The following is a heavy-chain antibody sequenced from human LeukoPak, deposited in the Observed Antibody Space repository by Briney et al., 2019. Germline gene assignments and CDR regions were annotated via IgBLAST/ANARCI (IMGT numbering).Heavy chain of an antibody. J-gene: IGHJ4*02. V-gene: IGHV1-18*01. D-gene: IGHD2-21*02. CDR1: GYTFTSYG. Sequence: ASVKVSCKASGYTFTSYGISWVRQAPGQGLEWMGWISAYNGNTNYAQKLQGRVTMITDTSTSPVYMELRSLRSDDTAVYYCARYLGVTDYYFDYWGQGTLVTVSS. CDR3: ARYLGVTDYYFDY. CDR2: ISAYNGNT.